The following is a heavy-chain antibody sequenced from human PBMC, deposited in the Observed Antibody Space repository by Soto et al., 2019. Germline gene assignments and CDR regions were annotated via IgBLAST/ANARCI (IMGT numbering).Heavy chain of an antibody. Sequence: EVQLVESGGGLVKPAGSLRLSCAASGFTFSTYSMNWVRQAPGKGLEWVSSISSSSSYIYYADSVKGRFTISRDNAKNSLYLQMNRLRAEDTAVYYCARVLYDTSGYDAFDIWGQGTMVTVSS. J-gene: IGHJ3*02. CDR3: ARVLYDTSGYDAFDI. D-gene: IGHD3-22*01. V-gene: IGHV3-21*01. CDR2: ISSSSSYI. CDR1: GFTFSTYS.